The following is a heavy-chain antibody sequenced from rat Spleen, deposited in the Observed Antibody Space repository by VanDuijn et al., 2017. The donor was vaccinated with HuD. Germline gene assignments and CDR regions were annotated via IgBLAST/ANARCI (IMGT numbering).Heavy chain of an antibody. D-gene: IGHD1-10*01. Sequence: EVQLVESGGGSVQPGRSMKLSCSASEFTFSNYYMAWVRQAPTKGLEWVASISIGGGNTYYRDSVKGRFTISGDNAKSTLYLQMDSLRSEDTATYYCARQGAYNNNPFAYWGQGTLVTVSS. CDR2: ISIGGGNT. V-gene: IGHV5-25*01. J-gene: IGHJ3*01. CDR1: EFTFSNYY. CDR3: ARQGAYNNNPFAY.